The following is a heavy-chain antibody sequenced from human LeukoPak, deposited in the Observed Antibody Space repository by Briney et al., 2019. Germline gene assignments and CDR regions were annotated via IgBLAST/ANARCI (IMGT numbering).Heavy chain of an antibody. CDR2: IPYSVST. CDR1: AGSINSYF. CDR3: ARTWKNTVNN. D-gene: IGHD4-17*01. J-gene: IGHJ4*02. V-gene: IGHV4-59*01. Sequence: PSETLSLTCTASAGSINSYFGTWVRHPPGGGLEWIGYIPYSVSTNYNPSLRSRFTISVDTSKNQFSLTRSSVSAADKAVYYCARTWKNTVNNWGQGTLVTVSS.